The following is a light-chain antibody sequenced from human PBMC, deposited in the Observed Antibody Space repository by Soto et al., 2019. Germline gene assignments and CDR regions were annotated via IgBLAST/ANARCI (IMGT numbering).Light chain of an antibody. J-gene: IGKJ1*01. Sequence: DIQMTQSPSTLSASVGDRVTITCRASQTISSWLAWYQQKPGKAPKLLIYDASSLESGVPSRCSGSGSGTEFTLTISSLQPDDFATYYCQKYNRYPWTFGQGTKLQI. V-gene: IGKV1-5*01. CDR3: QKYNRYPWT. CDR1: QTISSW. CDR2: DAS.